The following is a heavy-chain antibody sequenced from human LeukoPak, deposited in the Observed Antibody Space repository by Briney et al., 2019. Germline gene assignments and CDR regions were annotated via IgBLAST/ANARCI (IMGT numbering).Heavy chain of an antibody. CDR1: AYTFTGYY. Sequence: ASVKVSCKASAYTFTGYYIHWVRQAPGQGLEWMGWINPKSGDTNYAQKFQGRITMTRDTSISTAYMELSSLQSDDSAVYYCARDREDWSETHFDYWGQGTLVTVSS. J-gene: IGHJ4*02. CDR3: ARDREDWSETHFDY. CDR2: INPKSGDT. V-gene: IGHV1-2*02. D-gene: IGHD1-26*01.